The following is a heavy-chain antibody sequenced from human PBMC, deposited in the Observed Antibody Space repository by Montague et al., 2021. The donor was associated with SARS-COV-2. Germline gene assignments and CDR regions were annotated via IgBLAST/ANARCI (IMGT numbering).Heavy chain of an antibody. J-gene: IGHJ4*01. CDR3: ARLTAGYWSGGSCYWGTGFEY. V-gene: IGHV4-31*03. D-gene: IGHD2-15*01. CDR2: IYYSGST. CDR1: GGSISSGGYY. Sequence: TLSLTCTVSGGSISSGGYYWSWIRQHPGKGLEWIGYIYYSGSTYYNPSLKSRVTISVDTSKNQFSLKLSSVTAADTAVYYCARLTAGYWSGGSCYWGTGFEYGGQEPWSPSPQ.